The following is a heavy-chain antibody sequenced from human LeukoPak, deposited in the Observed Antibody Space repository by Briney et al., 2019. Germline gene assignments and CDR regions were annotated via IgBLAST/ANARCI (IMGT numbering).Heavy chain of an antibody. J-gene: IGHJ4*02. CDR3: AREGSDGYLSDY. Sequence: SQTLSLTCAISGDSVSSNSATWDWIRQSPSRGLEWLGRTYYRSKWYNDYAVSVKSRVTINPDTSKNQFSLQLNSVTPEDTAVYYCAREGSDGYLSDYWGQGSLVIVSS. D-gene: IGHD3-22*01. V-gene: IGHV6-1*01. CDR2: TYYRSKWYN. CDR1: GDSVSSNSAT.